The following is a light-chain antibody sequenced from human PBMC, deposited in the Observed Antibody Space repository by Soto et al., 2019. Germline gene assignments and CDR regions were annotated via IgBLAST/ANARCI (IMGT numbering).Light chain of an antibody. CDR3: TSWHNSLRGVV. V-gene: IGLV1-51*01. CDR2: DNS. CDR1: GSTIGTNS. J-gene: IGLJ2*01. Sequence: QSALTQPSSVSAAPGQTVTISCSGSGSTIGTNSVSWYQQILGTAPKLLIFDNSKRPSGIPDRFSGSKSGGSATLTIAGLQTGDEGDYFCTSWHNSLRGVVFGGGTKLTVL.